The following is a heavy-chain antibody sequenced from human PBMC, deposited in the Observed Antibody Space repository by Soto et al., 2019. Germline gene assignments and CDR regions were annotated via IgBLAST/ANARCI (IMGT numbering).Heavy chain of an antibody. J-gene: IGHJ4*02. D-gene: IGHD2-8*01. V-gene: IGHV1-18*01. CDR1: GYTFTSYG. CDR3: ARDMEAGIGVLMVYAIVFDY. Sequence: ASVKVSCKASGYTFTSYGISWVRQAPGQGLEWMGWISAYNGNTNYAQKLQGRVTMTTDTSTSTAYMELRNLRSDDTAVYYCARDMEAGIGVLMVYAIVFDYWGQGTLVTVSS. CDR2: ISAYNGNT.